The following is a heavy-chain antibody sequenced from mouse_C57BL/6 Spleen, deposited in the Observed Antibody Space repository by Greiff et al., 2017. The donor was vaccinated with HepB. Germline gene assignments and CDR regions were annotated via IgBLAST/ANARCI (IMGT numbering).Heavy chain of an antibody. Sequence: EVKLMESGGGLVQPQGSLKLSCAASGFSFNTYAMNWVRQAPGKGLEWVARIRSKSNNYATYYADSVKDRFTISRDDSESMLYLQMNNLKTEDTAMYYCVRDWDGVFDYWGQGTTLTVSS. CDR3: VRDWDGVFDY. CDR2: IRSKSNNYAT. V-gene: IGHV10-1*01. J-gene: IGHJ2*01. D-gene: IGHD4-1*01. CDR1: GFSFNTYA.